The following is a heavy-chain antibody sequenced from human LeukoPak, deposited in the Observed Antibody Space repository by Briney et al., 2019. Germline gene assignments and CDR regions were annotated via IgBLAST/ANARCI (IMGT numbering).Heavy chain of an antibody. CDR3: APAPRGYSYGPVFQH. V-gene: IGHV4-34*01. Sequence: SETLSLTCAVYGGSFSGYYWSWIRQPPGKGLEWIGEINHSGSTNYNPSLKSRVTISVDTSKNQFSLKLSSVTAADTAVYYCAPAPRGYSYGPVFQHWGQGTLVTVSS. CDR2: INHSGST. D-gene: IGHD5-18*01. J-gene: IGHJ1*01. CDR1: GGSFSGYY.